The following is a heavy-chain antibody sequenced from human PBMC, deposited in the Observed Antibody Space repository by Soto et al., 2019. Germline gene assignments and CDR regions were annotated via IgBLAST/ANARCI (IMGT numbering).Heavy chain of an antibody. J-gene: IGHJ3*02. Sequence: PSETLSLTCTVSGGSISSYYWSWIRQPPGKGLEWIGYIYYSGSTNYNPSLKSRVTISVDTSKNQFSLKLSSVTAADTAVYYCARELEYCSSTSCYFDAFDIWGQGTMVTVSS. CDR1: GGSISSYY. D-gene: IGHD2-2*01. CDR3: ARELEYCSSTSCYFDAFDI. V-gene: IGHV4-59*01. CDR2: IYYSGST.